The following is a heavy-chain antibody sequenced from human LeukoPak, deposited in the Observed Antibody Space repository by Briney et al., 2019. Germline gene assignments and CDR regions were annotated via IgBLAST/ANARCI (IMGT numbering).Heavy chain of an antibody. CDR3: ARDLGRYYYYYMDV. CDR2: ISAYNGNT. J-gene: IGHJ6*03. V-gene: IGHV1-18*01. Sequence: GASVKVSCKASGYTFTSYGISWVRQAPGQGLEWMGWISAYNGNTNYAQKLQGRVTMTTDTSTSTAYMEPRSLRSDDTAVYYCARDLGRYYYYYMDVWGKGTTVTVSS. CDR1: GYTFTSYG.